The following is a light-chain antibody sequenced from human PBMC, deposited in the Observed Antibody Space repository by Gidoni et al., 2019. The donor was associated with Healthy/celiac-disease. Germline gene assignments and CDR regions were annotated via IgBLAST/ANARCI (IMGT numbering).Light chain of an antibody. CDR2: WAS. V-gene: IGKV4-1*01. CDR3: QQYYSTPPYS. CDR1: QSVLYSSNNKNY. J-gene: IGKJ2*03. Sequence: DIVMTQSPDSLAVSLGERATINCNSGQSVLYSSNNKNYLAWYQQKPGQPPKLLIYWASTRESGVPDRVSGSGSGTDFTLTISSLQAEDVAVYYCQQYYSTPPYSFXXXTKLEIK.